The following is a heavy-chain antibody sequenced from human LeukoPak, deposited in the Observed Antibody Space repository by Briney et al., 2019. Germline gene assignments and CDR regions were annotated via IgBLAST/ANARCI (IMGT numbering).Heavy chain of an antibody. J-gene: IGHJ4*02. V-gene: IGHV3-7*03. CDR3: AKDRPPFGELLYTFDY. CDR2: IKEDGSEK. D-gene: IGHD3-10*01. Sequence: PGGSLRLSCAASGFTFSPYWMSWVRQAPGKGLEWVANIKEDGSEKYYVDSVKGRFTISRDNAKNSLYLQMNSLRAEDTALYYCAKDRPPFGELLYTFDYWGQGTLVTVSS. CDR1: GFTFSPYW.